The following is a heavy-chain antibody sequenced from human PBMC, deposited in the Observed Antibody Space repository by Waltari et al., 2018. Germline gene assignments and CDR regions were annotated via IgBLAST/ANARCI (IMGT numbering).Heavy chain of an antibody. CDR1: GGSLSSTRYY. CDR2: IYYSGST. CDR3: ARSTDYYSSASLSVLFDY. V-gene: IGHV4-39*07. D-gene: IGHD6-6*01. J-gene: IGHJ4*02. Sequence: QLQLQESGPGLVKPSEPLSLTCTVSGGSLSSTRYYWGWIPHPPGKRSERIGSIYYSGSTYYNPSLKSRVTISVDTSKNQFSLKLSSVTAADTAVYYCARSTDYYSSASLSVLFDYWGQGTLVTVSS.